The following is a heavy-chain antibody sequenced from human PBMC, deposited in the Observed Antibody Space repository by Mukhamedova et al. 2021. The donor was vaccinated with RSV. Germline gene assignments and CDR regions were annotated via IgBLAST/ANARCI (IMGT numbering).Heavy chain of an antibody. J-gene: IGHJ4*02. CDR2: IYFSGNT. D-gene: IGHD3-22*01. CDR3: ARLRRDYYDSSAYFDF. V-gene: IGHV4-39*07. Sequence: GKGLEWIGHIYFSGNTYYGPSLRSRATFSVDTSRNQFSLSLSSVTTADTAVYFCARLRRDYYDSSAYFDFWDQGNLVTVSS.